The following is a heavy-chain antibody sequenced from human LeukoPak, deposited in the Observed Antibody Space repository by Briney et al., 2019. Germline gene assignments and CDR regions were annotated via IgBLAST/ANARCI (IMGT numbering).Heavy chain of an antibody. Sequence: SETLSLTCAVYGGSFSGYYWSWIRQPPGKGLEWIGEINHSGSTNYNPSLKSRVTISVDTSKNQFSLKLSSVTAADAAVYYCARGRRNWFDPWGQGTLVTVSS. CDR1: GGSFSGYY. CDR2: INHSGST. J-gene: IGHJ5*02. V-gene: IGHV4-34*01. CDR3: ARGRRNWFDP.